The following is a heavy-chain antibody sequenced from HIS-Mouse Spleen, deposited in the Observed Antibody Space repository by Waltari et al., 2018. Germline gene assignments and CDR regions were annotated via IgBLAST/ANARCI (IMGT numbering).Heavy chain of an antibody. D-gene: IGHD6-13*01. CDR1: GYSFTSYW. J-gene: IGHJ1*01. CDR2: IYPGDSDT. V-gene: IGHV5-51*03. CDR3: ARLRYSSSWLEYFQH. Sequence: EVQLVQSGAEVKKQGESLKISCKGSGYSFTSYWIGWLRQMPGKGLEWMGIIYPGDSDTRYSPSFQGQVTISADKSISTAYLQWSSLKASDTAMYYCARLRYSSSWLEYFQHWGQGTLVTVSS.